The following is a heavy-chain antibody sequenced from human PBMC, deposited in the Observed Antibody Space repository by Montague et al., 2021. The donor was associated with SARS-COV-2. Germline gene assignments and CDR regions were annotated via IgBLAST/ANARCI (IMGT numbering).Heavy chain of an antibody. CDR3: ARLGDGVVPSPILGVGPYYSYYYMDV. CDR1: GGSFSTYS. CDR2: IHHGGST. J-gene: IGHJ6*03. Sequence: SETLSLTCAVHGGSFSTYSWNWIRQPPGKGLEWIWEIHHGGSTNYNPSLKSRVTISADTSKNQFSLKLTSVAAADTAVYYCARLGDGVVPSPILGVGPYYSYYYMDVWGKGTTVIVSS. V-gene: IGHV4-34*01. D-gene: IGHD3-10*01.